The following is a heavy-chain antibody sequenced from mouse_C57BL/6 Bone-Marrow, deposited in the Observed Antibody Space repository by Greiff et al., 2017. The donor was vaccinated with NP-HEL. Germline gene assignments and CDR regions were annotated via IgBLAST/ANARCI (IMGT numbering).Heavy chain of an antibody. D-gene: IGHD2-3*01. Sequence: VQLQQPGAELVMPGASVKLSCKASGYTFTSYWMHWVKQRPGQGLEWIGEIDPTDSYTNYNQKFKGKSTVTVDKSSSTAYIQLSSLTSEDSAVYYYARSVTTFAMYYWGQGTSVTVSS. CDR2: IDPTDSYT. CDR3: ARSVTTFAMYY. J-gene: IGHJ4*01. CDR1: GYTFTSYW. V-gene: IGHV1-69*01.